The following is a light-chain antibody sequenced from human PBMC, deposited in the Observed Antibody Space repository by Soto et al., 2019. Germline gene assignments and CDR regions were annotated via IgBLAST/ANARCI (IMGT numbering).Light chain of an antibody. J-gene: IGKJ4*01. CDR3: QQYISSPLT. CDR1: RSINSNY. V-gene: IGKV3-20*01. Sequence: IVMTQSPGTLSLSPGGGATLSCRASRSINSNYLAWYQQKPGQAHRLLNYGASSWATDVPDRFSASGSGTDVALTISRLEPEDVAVYDCQQYISSPLTFGGGTKVDIK. CDR2: GAS.